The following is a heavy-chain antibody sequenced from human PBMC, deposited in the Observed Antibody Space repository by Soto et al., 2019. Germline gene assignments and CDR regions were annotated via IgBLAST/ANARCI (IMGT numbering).Heavy chain of an antibody. D-gene: IGHD4-17*01. CDR1: GFTFSSYG. J-gene: IGHJ4*02. CDR2: ISYDGSNK. CDR3: AKDLRAMTTVTTLLDY. Sequence: GGSLRLSCAASGFTFSSYGMHWVRQAPGKGLEWVAVISYDGSNKYYADSVKGRFTISRDNSKNTLYLQMNSLRAEDTAVYYCAKDLRAMTTVTTLLDYWGQGTLVTVSS. V-gene: IGHV3-30*18.